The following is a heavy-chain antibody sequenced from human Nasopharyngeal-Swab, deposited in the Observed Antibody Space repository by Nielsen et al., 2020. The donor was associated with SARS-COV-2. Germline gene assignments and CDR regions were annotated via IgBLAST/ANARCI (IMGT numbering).Heavy chain of an antibody. CDR3: AREGHSSGWYTPFDP. V-gene: IGHV3-30-3*01. CDR1: GFTFSSYA. J-gene: IGHJ5*02. CDR2: ISYGGSNK. D-gene: IGHD6-19*01. Sequence: GESLKISCAASGFTFSSYAMHWVRQAPGKGLEWVAVISYGGSNKYYADSVKGRFTISRDNSKNTLYLQMNSLRAEDTAVYYCAREGHSSGWYTPFDPWGQGTLVTVSS.